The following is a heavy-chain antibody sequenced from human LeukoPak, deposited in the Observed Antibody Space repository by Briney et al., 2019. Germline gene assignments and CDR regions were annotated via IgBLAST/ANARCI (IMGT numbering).Heavy chain of an antibody. CDR2: INHSGST. V-gene: IGHV4-34*01. J-gene: IGHJ4*02. CDR1: GGSFSGYY. CDR3: ASGAISFDY. Sequence: SSETLSLTCAVYGGSFSGYYWSWIRQPPGKGLEWIGEINHSGSTNYNPSLKSRVTISVDTSKNQFSLKPSSVTAADTAVYYCASGAISFDYWGQGTLVTVSS. D-gene: IGHD2-2*01.